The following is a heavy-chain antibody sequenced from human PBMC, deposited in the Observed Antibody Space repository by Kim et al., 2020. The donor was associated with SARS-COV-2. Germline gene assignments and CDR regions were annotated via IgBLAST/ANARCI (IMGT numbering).Heavy chain of an antibody. CDR1: GFTFSSYE. D-gene: IGHD3-22*01. CDR2: ISSSGSTI. J-gene: IGHJ4*02. CDR3: ARAQYGSSGYYYPWGY. Sequence: GGSLRLSCAASGFTFSSYEMNWVRQAPGKGLEWVSYISSSGSTIYYADSVKGRFTISRDNAKNSLYLQMNSLRAEDTAVYYCARAQYGSSGYYYPWGYWGQGTLVTVSS. V-gene: IGHV3-48*03.